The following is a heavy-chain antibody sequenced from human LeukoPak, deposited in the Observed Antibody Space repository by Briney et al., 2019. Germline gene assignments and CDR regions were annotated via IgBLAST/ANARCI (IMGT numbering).Heavy chain of an antibody. Sequence: ASVKASCKASGYPFTGYYLHWVRQTPGQGLEWMGWINPNSGFTNYAQKFQGRVTMTRDTSISTAYMELSRLRSDDTAVYYCARLADCSSSSCRSFDYWGQGTLVTVPS. CDR3: ARLADCSSSSCRSFDY. CDR1: GYPFTGYY. V-gene: IGHV1-2*02. J-gene: IGHJ4*02. CDR2: INPNSGFT. D-gene: IGHD2-2*01.